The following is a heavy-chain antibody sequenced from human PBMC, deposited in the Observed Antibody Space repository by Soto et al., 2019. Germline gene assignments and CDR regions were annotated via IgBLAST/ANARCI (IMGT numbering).Heavy chain of an antibody. CDR3: ARDPRTTKVTTGY. CDR2: ISGSGGST. CDR1: GFTFSSYA. Sequence: EVQLLESGGGLVQPGGSLRLSCAASGFTFSSYAMTWVRQAPGKGLEWVSVISGSGGSTYYADSVKGRFTISRDNSKNTLNLHMNSLRAEDTAVYYCARDPRTTKVTTGYWGQGTLVTVSS. J-gene: IGHJ4*02. D-gene: IGHD4-17*01. V-gene: IGHV3-23*01.